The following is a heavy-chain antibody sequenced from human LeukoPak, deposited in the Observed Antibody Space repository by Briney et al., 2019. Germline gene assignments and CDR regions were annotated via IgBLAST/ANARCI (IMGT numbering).Heavy chain of an antibody. CDR3: ARASSKQLAGYLPDGFDI. CDR1: GFXFSSYS. Sequence: PGGSLRLSCGASGFXFSSYSINWVRQAPGKGLEWISSISSSGNYVYYADSVKGRFTISRDNAKNSLSLQMNSLRADDAAVYYCARASSKQLAGYLPDGFDIWGQGTMVTVSS. D-gene: IGHD3-9*01. J-gene: IGHJ3*02. CDR2: ISSSGNYV. V-gene: IGHV3-21*01.